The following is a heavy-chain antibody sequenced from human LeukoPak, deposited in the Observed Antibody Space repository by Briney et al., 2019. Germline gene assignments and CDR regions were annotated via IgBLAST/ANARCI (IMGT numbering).Heavy chain of an antibody. Sequence: TSETLSLTCTVSGGSISSYYWSWIRQPPGKGLEWIGYIYYSGSTNYNPSLKSRVTISVDTSKNQFSLKLSSVTAADTAVYYCARAMVRGVSSSDHPHEYFQHWGQGTLVTVSS. V-gene: IGHV4-59*01. CDR3: ARAMVRGVSSSDHPHEYFQH. D-gene: IGHD3-10*01. J-gene: IGHJ1*01. CDR1: GGSISSYY. CDR2: IYYSGST.